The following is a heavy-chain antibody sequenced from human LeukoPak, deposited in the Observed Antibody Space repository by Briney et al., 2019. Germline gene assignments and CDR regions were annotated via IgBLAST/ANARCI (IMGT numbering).Heavy chain of an antibody. CDR3: AKRSGYDFWSGRVGDY. V-gene: IGHV3-23*01. D-gene: IGHD3-3*01. Sequence: GGSLRLSCAASGFTFSSYAMSWVRQAPGKGLEWGSAISGSGGSTYCADSVKGRFTISRDNSKNTLYLQMNSLRAEDTAVYYCAKRSGYDFWSGRVGDYWGQGTLVTVSS. CDR1: GFTFSSYA. CDR2: ISGSGGST. J-gene: IGHJ4*02.